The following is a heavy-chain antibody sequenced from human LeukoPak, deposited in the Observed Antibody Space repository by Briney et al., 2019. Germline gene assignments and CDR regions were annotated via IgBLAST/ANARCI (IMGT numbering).Heavy chain of an antibody. CDR3: ARGHCSSTSCYLPFYYYGMDV. V-gene: IGHV1-69*04. CDR1: GGTFSSYA. Sequence: SVKVSFKASGGTFSSYAISWVRQAPGQGLEWMGRIIPIFGIANYAQKFQGRVTITADKSTSTAYMELSSLRSEDTAVYYCARGHCSSTSCYLPFYYYGMDVCGQGTTVTVSS. CDR2: IIPIFGIA. D-gene: IGHD2-2*01. J-gene: IGHJ6*02.